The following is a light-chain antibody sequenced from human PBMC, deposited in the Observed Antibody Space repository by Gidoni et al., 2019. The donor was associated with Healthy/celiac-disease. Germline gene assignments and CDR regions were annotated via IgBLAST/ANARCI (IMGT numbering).Light chain of an antibody. CDR1: QSISSY. J-gene: IGKJ4*01. CDR2: AAS. Sequence: SASVGDRVTITCRASQSISSYLNWYQQKPGKAPKLLIYAASSLQSGVPSRFSGSGSGTDFTLTISSLQPEDFATYYCQQSYSTPRIFGGGTKVEIK. CDR3: QQSYSTPRI. V-gene: IGKV1-39*01.